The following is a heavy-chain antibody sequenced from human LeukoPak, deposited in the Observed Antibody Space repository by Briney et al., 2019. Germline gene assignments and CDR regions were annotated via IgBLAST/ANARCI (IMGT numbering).Heavy chain of an antibody. CDR1: GGSISSYY. D-gene: IGHD3-22*01. V-gene: IGHV4-4*07. Sequence: SETLSLTCTVSGGSISSYYWSWIRQPAGKGLEWIGRIYTSGSTNYNPSLKSRVTMSVDTSKNQFSLKLSSATAADTAVYYCATRADYYDSTSFDIWGQGTMVTVSS. J-gene: IGHJ3*02. CDR3: ATRADYYDSTSFDI. CDR2: IYTSGST.